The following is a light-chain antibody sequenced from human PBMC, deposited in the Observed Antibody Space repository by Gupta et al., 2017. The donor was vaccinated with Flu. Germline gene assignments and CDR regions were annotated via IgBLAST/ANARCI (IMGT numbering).Light chain of an antibody. V-gene: IGLV10-54*01. CDR1: SHNVGNQG. CDR2: KKD. J-gene: IGLJ3*02. CDR3: SAWDMGLFVWV. Sequence: QAGQTQPPSVSKGVRQTDTHTCTGNSHNVGNQGAVWVQKHQGHPSTLLSYKKDHRPAETTERFSASWGENVASLTIAGLQPEDSADYYCSAWDMGLFVWVFGGGTKVTVL.